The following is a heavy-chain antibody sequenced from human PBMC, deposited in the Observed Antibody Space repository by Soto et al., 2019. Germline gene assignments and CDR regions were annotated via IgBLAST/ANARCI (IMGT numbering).Heavy chain of an antibody. Sequence: GGSLRLSCAASGFLLSSCAMSWVRQSPGEGLEWVSTIGSTGIDTKYADSVKGRFTISKDNSNQMVYLQMNSLRTEDTAVYFCAKSRPTGPAVNFDYWGQGTLVTVSS. V-gene: IGHV3-23*01. J-gene: IGHJ4*02. CDR3: AKSRPTGPAVNFDY. CDR1: GFLLSSCA. CDR2: IGSTGIDT. D-gene: IGHD1-1*01.